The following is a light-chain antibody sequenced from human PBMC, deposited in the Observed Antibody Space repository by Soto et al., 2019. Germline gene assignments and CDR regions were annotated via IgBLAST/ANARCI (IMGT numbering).Light chain of an antibody. V-gene: IGKV3-15*01. Sequence: EIVMTQSPATLSVSPGERATLSCRASQSVSSNLAWYQQKPCQAPRLLIYGASTRATGIPARFSGSWSGTAFTLTISSLQSEDFAVYYCQQYNNWPPWTFGQGTKLEIK. J-gene: IGKJ2*02. CDR1: QSVSSN. CDR3: QQYNNWPPWT. CDR2: GAS.